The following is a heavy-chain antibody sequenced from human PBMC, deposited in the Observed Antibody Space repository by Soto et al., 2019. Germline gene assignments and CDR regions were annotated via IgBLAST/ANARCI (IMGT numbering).Heavy chain of an antibody. CDR1: GGSISSGGYY. Sequence: KPSETLSLTCTVSGGSISSGGYYWSWIRQHPGKGLEWIGYIYYSGSTYYNPSLKSRVTISVDTSKNQFSLKLSSVTAADTAVYYCARDSERGGNMEAYFQHWGQGTLVTSPQ. CDR2: IYYSGST. J-gene: IGHJ1*01. CDR3: ARDSERGGNMEAYFQH. D-gene: IGHD2-15*01. V-gene: IGHV4-31*03.